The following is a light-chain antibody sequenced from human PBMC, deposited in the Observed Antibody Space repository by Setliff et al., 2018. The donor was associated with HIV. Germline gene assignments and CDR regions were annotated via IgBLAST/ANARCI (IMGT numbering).Light chain of an antibody. CDR2: YDS. CDR1: NIGRKS. Sequence: SYELTQPPSVSVAPGKTARITCGGNNIGRKSVHWYQQKPGQAPVLVIYYDSDRPSGTPERFSGSNSGNTATLTISRVEAGDEADYYCQVWDSSSDHSYVFGTGTKVTVL. CDR3: QVWDSSSDHSYV. V-gene: IGLV3-21*04. J-gene: IGLJ1*01.